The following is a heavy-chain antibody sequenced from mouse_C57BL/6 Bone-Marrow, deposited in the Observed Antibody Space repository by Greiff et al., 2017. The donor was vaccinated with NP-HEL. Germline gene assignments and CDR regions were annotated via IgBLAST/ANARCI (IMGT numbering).Heavy chain of an antibody. J-gene: IGHJ3*01. Sequence: EVQLVESGGDLVKPGGSLKLSCAASGFTFSSYGMSWVRQTPDKRLEWVATISSGGSYTYYPDSVKGRFTISRDNAKNTLYLQMSSLKSEDTAMYYCARREVPFAYWGQGTLVTVSA. V-gene: IGHV5-6*01. CDR2: ISSGGSYT. CDR1: GFTFSSYG. CDR3: ARREVPFAY.